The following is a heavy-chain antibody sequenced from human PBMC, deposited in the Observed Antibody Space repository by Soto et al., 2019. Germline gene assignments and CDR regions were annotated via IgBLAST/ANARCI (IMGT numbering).Heavy chain of an antibody. V-gene: IGHV3-30*03. J-gene: IGHJ4*02. Sequence: QVQPVESGGGVVQPGTSLRLSCVGSGFIFSNYGMHWVRQAPGKGLEWVAFISYDGSDILYADSVKGRFTISRDNSKSTLFLHMNRPTAEDTAVYFCAIVRVADSPLDHWGQGTLVTVSS. CDR2: ISYDGSDI. CDR3: AIVRVADSPLDH. CDR1: GFIFSNYG. D-gene: IGHD3-10*02.